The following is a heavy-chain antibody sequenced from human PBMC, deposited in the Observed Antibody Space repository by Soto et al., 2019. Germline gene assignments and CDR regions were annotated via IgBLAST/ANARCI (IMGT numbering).Heavy chain of an antibody. V-gene: IGHV1-3*01. J-gene: IGHJ6*03. Sequence: ASVKVSCKASGYTFTSYAMHWVRQAPGQRLEWMGWINAGNGNTKYSQKFQGRVTITRDTSASTAYMELSSLRSEDTAVYYCARAPNRAGRNYYYYYYMDVWGKGTTVTVSS. CDR3: ARAPNRAGRNYYYYYYMDV. CDR2: INAGNGNT. CDR1: GYTFTSYA.